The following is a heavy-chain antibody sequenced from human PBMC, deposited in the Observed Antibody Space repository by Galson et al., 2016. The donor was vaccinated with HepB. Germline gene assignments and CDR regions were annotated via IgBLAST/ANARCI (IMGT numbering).Heavy chain of an antibody. CDR3: ARDPPGEGDFDY. CDR2: IGTSSSDI. V-gene: IGHV3-48*02. J-gene: IGHJ4*02. CDR1: GFSFSTYG. Sequence: SLRLSCAASGFSFSTYGMNWVRQAPGKGLEWVSYIGTSSSDIHYADSVKGRFTISRDNAKNSLYLQMNSLKDEDTAVYYCARDPPGEGDFDYWGQGTLVTVSS. D-gene: IGHD1-26*01.